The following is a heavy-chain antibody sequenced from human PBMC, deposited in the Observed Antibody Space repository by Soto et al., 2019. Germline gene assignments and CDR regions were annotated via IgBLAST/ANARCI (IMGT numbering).Heavy chain of an antibody. Sequence: PGGSLRLSCAASGFTFNNYAINWVRQSPGKGLEWVTVISGSAGSTYYADSVKGRFTITRDNSKNTLYLQMSSLRVEDTAVYYCAKAGGAAGTVDYFDYWGQGTQVTVSS. V-gene: IGHV3-23*01. CDR2: ISGSAGST. CDR3: AKAGGAAGTVDYFDY. D-gene: IGHD6-13*01. CDR1: GFTFNNYA. J-gene: IGHJ4*02.